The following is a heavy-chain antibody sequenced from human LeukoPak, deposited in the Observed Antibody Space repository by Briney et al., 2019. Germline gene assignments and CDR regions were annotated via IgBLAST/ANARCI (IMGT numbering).Heavy chain of an antibody. CDR2: IYYSGSS. CDR1: GGSISSSSSY. Sequence: PSETLSLTCSVSGGSISSSSSYWGWIRQPPGKGLEWIGSIYYSGSSFDNPALKSRVTISVDTSKNQFSLKLSSVTAADTAVYYCARRRYCSSTSCLWVWFDPWGQGTLVTVSS. J-gene: IGHJ5*02. V-gene: IGHV4-39*01. CDR3: ARRRYCSSTSCLWVWFDP. D-gene: IGHD2-2*01.